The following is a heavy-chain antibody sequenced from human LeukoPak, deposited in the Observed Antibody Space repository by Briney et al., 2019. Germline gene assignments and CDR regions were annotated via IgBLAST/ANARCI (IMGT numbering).Heavy chain of an antibody. D-gene: IGHD2-2*01. V-gene: IGHV4-30-4*08. J-gene: IGHJ3*02. CDR2: IYYSGST. Sequence: SQTLSLTCTVSGGSISSGDYYWSWIRQPPGKGLEWIGYIYYSGSTYYNPSLKSRVTISVDTSKNQFSLKLSSVTAADTAVYYCARDVAPAAPNDAFDIWGQGTMVTVSS. CDR3: ARDVAPAAPNDAFDI. CDR1: GGSISSGDYY.